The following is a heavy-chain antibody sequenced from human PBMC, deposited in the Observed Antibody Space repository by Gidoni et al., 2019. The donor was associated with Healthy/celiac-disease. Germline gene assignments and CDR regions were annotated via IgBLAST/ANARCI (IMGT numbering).Heavy chain of an antibody. J-gene: IGHJ4*02. D-gene: IGHD1-26*01. Sequence: EVQLVESGGGLVKPGGSLRLSGAASGFTFSSYSMNWFRQAPGKGLEWVSSISSSSSYIYYADSVKGRFTISRDNAKNSLYLQMNSLRAEDTAVYYCARDPDSGSYLSLGYWGQGTLVTVSS. CDR1: GFTFSSYS. CDR3: ARDPDSGSYLSLGY. V-gene: IGHV3-21*01. CDR2: ISSSSSYI.